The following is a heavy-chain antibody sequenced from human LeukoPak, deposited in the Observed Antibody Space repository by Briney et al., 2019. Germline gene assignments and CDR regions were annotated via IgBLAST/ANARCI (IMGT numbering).Heavy chain of an antibody. D-gene: IGHD1-26*01. J-gene: IGHJ4*02. CDR3: ATQARWVLLLEYYFDY. CDR1: GYTLTELS. Sequence: ASVKVSCKVSGYTLTELSMHWVRQAPGKGLEWMGGFDPEDGETIYAQKFQGRVTMSEDTSTDTAYMELSSLRSEDTAVYYCATQARWVLLLEYYFDYWGQGTLVTVSS. CDR2: FDPEDGET. V-gene: IGHV1-24*01.